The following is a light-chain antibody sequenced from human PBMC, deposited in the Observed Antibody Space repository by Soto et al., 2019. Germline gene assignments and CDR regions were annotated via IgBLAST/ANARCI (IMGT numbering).Light chain of an antibody. J-gene: IGLJ1*01. CDR1: SSDVGGYNY. CDR2: EVS. Sequence: QSALTQPASVSGSPGQSITISCTGTSSDVGGYNYVSWYQQHPGKAPKLMIYEVSNRPSGVSNRFSGSKSGNTASLTISGLQAEDEADYYCSSYTSSSTYVFGPGTKV. V-gene: IGLV2-14*01. CDR3: SSYTSSSTYV.